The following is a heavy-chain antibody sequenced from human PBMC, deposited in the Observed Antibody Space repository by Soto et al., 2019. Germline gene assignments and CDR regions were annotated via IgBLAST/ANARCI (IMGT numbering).Heavy chain of an antibody. CDR3: ARDRSSGWYEPLDYYYYYGMDV. Sequence: GGSLRLSCAASGFTFSSYSMNWVRQAPGKGLEWVSSISSSSSYIYYADSVKGRFTISRDNAKNSLYLQMNSLRAEDTAVYYCARDRSSGWYEPLDYYYYYGMDVWGQGTTVTVSS. V-gene: IGHV3-21*01. CDR2: ISSSSSYI. J-gene: IGHJ6*02. D-gene: IGHD6-19*01. CDR1: GFTFSSYS.